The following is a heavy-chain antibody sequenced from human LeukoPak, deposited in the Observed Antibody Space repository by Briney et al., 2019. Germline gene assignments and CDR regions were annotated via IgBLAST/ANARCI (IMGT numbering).Heavy chain of an antibody. Sequence: GGSLRLSCAASGFTFSSFEMNWVRQGPGKGLEWISYISSSGYSSGSNIYYADSVKGRFTISRDNAKNSLYLQMNSLRAEDTAVYYCAKSGHNSVWYETDWGQGALVTVSS. CDR3: AKSGHNSVWYETD. CDR1: GFTFSSFE. J-gene: IGHJ4*02. V-gene: IGHV3-48*03. CDR2: ISSSGYSSGSNI. D-gene: IGHD6-19*01.